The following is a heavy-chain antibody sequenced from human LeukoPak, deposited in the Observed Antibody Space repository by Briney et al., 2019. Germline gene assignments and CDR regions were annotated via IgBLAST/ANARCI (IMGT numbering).Heavy chain of an antibody. V-gene: IGHV4-34*01. CDR2: INHSGST. Sequence: SETLSLTCAVYGGSFSDYWYAWIRQSPGKGLEWMGEINHSGSTNHNPSLKSRVTMSVDTSKNQFSPKLSSVTAADTAVYYCARLYISSGLPGSWGQGTLVTVSS. D-gene: IGHD3-22*01. CDR1: GGSFSDYW. J-gene: IGHJ5*02. CDR3: ARLYISSGLPGS.